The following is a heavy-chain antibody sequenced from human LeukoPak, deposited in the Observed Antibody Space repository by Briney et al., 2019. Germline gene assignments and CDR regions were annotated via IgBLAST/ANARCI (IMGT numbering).Heavy chain of an antibody. J-gene: IGHJ5*02. V-gene: IGHV4-4*07. Sequence: SETLSLTCAVSGGSISSYYWSWIRQPAGKGLEWIRRIYTSGSTNYNPSLKSRVTMSVDTSKNQSSLKLSSVTAADTAVCYCARGIGYCSGGSCYHNWFDPWGQGTLVTVSS. CDR1: GGSISSYY. CDR2: IYTSGST. D-gene: IGHD2-15*01. CDR3: ARGIGYCSGGSCYHNWFDP.